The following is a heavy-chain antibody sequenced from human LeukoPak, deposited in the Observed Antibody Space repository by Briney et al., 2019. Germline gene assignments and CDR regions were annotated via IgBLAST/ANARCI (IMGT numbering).Heavy chain of an antibody. CDR1: GFTFSSYA. CDR3: AKDPGLEYFQH. CDR2: ISGSGGST. V-gene: IGHV3-23*01. J-gene: IGHJ1*01. Sequence: GGSLRLSCAASGFTFSSYAMSWVRLAPGKGLEWVSAISGSGGSTYYADSVKGRFTISRDNSKNTLYLQMNSLRAEDTAVYYCAKDPGLEYFQHWGQGTLVTVSS.